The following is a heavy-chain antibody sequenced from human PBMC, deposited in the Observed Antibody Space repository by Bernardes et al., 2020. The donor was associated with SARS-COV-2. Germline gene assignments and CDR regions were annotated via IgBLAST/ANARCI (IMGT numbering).Heavy chain of an antibody. J-gene: IGHJ4*02. CDR3: AAGGVTHEGSSIAAI. CDR1: GGSVSTSSFY. V-gene: IGHV4-61*01. CDR2: IYSTGDT. D-gene: IGHD6-6*01. Sequence: SETLSLTCSVSGGSVSTSSFYWSWIRQPPGKGLEWIGYIYSTGDTMYNPSLKSRVTISVDTSKNQFSLRLSSVTAADTAVYYCAAGGVTHEGSSIAAIWGQGTLVTVSS.